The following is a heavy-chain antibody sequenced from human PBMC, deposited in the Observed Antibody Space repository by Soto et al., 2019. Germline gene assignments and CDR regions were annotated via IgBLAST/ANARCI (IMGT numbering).Heavy chain of an antibody. CDR2: IYYSGST. Sequence: SETLSLTCTVSGGSIASSSYYWGWIRQPPGKGLEWIGSIYYSGSTYYNPSLKSRVTISVDTSKNQFSLKLSSVTAADTAVYYCASRGNSYGLDVFDIWGKGKMATASS. V-gene: IGHV4-39*01. CDR1: GGSIASSSYY. D-gene: IGHD5-18*01. CDR3: ASRGNSYGLDVFDI. J-gene: IGHJ3*02.